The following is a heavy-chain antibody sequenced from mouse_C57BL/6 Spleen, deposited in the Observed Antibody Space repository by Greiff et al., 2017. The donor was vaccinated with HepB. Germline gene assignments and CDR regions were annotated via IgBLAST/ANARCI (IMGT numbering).Heavy chain of an antibody. Sequence: EVQLQQSGPELVKPGASVKISCKASGYTFTDYYMNWVKQSHGKSLEWIGDINPNNGGTSYNQKFKGKATLTVDKSSSTAYMELRSRTSEDSAVYYCARRVIYYGNFFDYWGQGTTLTVSS. D-gene: IGHD2-1*01. CDR2: INPNNGGT. CDR1: GYTFTDYY. J-gene: IGHJ2*01. CDR3: ARRVIYYGNFFDY. V-gene: IGHV1-26*01.